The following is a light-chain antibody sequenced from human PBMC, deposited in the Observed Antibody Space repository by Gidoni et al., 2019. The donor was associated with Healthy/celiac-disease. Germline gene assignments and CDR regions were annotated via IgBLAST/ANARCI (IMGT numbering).Light chain of an antibody. V-gene: IGKV3-11*01. J-gene: IGKJ4*01. CDR1: QRVSSY. CDR2: DAS. CDR3: QQRSNWPLT. Sequence: EIVLTQSPATLSLSPGERATRSCRASQRVSSYLAWYQQTPGQAPRLLIYDASNRATGIPARFSGSGSGTDFTLTISSLAPEYFAVYYCQQRSNWPLTFXGXTKVEIK.